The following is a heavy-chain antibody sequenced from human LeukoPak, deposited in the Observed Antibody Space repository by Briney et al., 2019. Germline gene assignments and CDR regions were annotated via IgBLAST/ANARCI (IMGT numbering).Heavy chain of an antibody. J-gene: IGHJ6*02. Sequence: GASVKVSCKTSGGTFSSYAISWVRQAPGQGLEWMGGIIPIFGTANYAQKFQGRVTITADESTSTAYMELSSLRSEDTAVYYCARGRVLGRGSTSRLDVWGQGTTVTVSS. V-gene: IGHV1-69*13. CDR1: GGTFSSYA. CDR2: IIPIFGTA. CDR3: ARGRVLGRGSTSRLDV. D-gene: IGHD2-2*01.